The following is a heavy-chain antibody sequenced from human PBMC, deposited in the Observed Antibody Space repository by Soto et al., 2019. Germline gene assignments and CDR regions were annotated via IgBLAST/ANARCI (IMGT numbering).Heavy chain of an antibody. CDR3: AKGACGNSSSWYFRYYYYCGMDV. CDR2: ISWNSGSI. D-gene: IGHD6-13*01. J-gene: IGHJ6*02. Sequence: EVQLVESGGGMVQPGRSLRLSCAASGFTFDDYAMHWVRQAPGKGLEWVSGISWNSGSIGYADSVKGRFTISRDNAKYSLDLPMNSLRAEDAALYYCAKGACGNSSSWYFRYYYYCGMDVWGQGTTVTVSS. V-gene: IGHV3-9*01. CDR1: GFTFDDYA.